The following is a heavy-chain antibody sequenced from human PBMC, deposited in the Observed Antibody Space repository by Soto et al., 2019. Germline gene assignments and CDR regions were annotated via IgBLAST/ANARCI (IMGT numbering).Heavy chain of an antibody. D-gene: IGHD3-16*01. CDR3: ARVSDYTSSFGY. Sequence: QVQLQQWGAGLLKPSETLSLTCAVYGGSFSGYTWIWIRQPPGKGLELIGEINHSGTTNHNPSLKSRVIISVDTSKKQFSLRLTSVTAAETAVYYCARVSDYTSSFGYWCQGTLVTVSS. CDR2: INHSGTT. V-gene: IGHV4-34*01. J-gene: IGHJ4*02. CDR1: GGSFSGYT.